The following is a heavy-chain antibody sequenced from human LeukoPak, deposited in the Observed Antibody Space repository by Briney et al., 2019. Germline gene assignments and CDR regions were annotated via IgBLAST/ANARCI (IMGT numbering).Heavy chain of an antibody. CDR3: ASQPGYRSSWAYYYYGMDV. CDR2: ISGSGGST. Sequence: GGSLRLSSAASGFSFSNYWMGWVRQAPGKGLEWVSAISGSGGSTYYADSVKGRFTISRDNSKNTLYLQMNSLRAEDTAVYYCASQPGYRSSWAYYYYGMDVWGQGTTVTVSS. V-gene: IGHV3-23*01. D-gene: IGHD6-13*01. J-gene: IGHJ6*02. CDR1: GFSFSNYW.